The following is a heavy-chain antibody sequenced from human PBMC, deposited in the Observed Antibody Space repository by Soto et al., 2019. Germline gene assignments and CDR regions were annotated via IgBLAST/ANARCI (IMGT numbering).Heavy chain of an antibody. CDR1: GGSISSGGYS. V-gene: IGHV4-30-2*01. CDR3: ARDARDCSGGSCHGLWFDP. J-gene: IGHJ5*02. Sequence: SETLSLTCAVSGGSISSGGYSWSWIRQPPGKGLEWIGYIYHSGSTYYNPSLKSRVTISVDRSKNQFSLKLSSVTAADTAVYYCARDARDCSGGSCHGLWFDPWGQGTLVTVSS. CDR2: IYHSGST. D-gene: IGHD2-15*01.